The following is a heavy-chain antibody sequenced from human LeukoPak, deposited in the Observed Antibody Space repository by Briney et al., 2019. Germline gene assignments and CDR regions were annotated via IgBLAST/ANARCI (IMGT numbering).Heavy chain of an antibody. Sequence: ASVKVSCKASGYTFTGYYMHWVRRAPGQGLEWMGWINPNSGGTDYAQKFQGRVTMTRDTSISTAYMELSRLRSDDTAVYYCARRAPAEGDAFDIWGQGTMVTVSS. J-gene: IGHJ3*02. V-gene: IGHV1-2*02. D-gene: IGHD2-15*01. CDR1: GYTFTGYY. CDR2: INPNSGGT. CDR3: ARRAPAEGDAFDI.